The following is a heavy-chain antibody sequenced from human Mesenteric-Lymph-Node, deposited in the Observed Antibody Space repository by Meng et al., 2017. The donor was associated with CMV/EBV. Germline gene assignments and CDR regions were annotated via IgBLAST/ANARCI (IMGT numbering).Heavy chain of an antibody. J-gene: IGHJ5*02. CDR2: INHSGST. Sequence: SETLSLTCIVSGGSISSNSYYWGWIRQPPGKGLEWIGEINHSGSTNYNPSLKSRVTISVDTSKNQFSLKLSSVTAADTAVYYCARGLKWGTSSGYLRFDPWGQGTLVTVSS. D-gene: IGHD3-22*01. V-gene: IGHV4-39*07. CDR3: ARGLKWGTSSGYLRFDP. CDR1: GGSISSNSYY.